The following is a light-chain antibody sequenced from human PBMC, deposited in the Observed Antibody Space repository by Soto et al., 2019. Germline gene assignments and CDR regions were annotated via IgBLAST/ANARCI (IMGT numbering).Light chain of an antibody. CDR1: SSNIGSNS. J-gene: IGLJ2*01. CDR3: AAWDDSLSGVV. V-gene: IGLV1-47*01. Sequence: QSVLTQPPSASGTPGQRVTISCSGSSSNIGSNSVHWYQQLPGTAPKLLIYSNSQRPSGVPERISGSKSGTSASLAISGLRSEDEDDYYCAAWDDSLSGVVFGGGTKVTVL. CDR2: SNS.